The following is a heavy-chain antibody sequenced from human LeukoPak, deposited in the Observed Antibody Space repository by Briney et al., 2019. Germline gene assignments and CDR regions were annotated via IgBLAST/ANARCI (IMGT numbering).Heavy chain of an antibody. J-gene: IGHJ3*02. CDR3: ARDPRGSYYDSMGDAFDI. CDR2: ISAYNGNT. D-gene: IGHD3-22*01. Sequence: ASVKVSCKASGYTFTSYGISWVRQAPGQGLEWMGWISAYNGNTNYAQKLQGRVTMTTDTSTSTAYMELRSLRSDDTAVYSCARDPRGSYYDSMGDAFDIWGQGTMVTVSS. V-gene: IGHV1-18*01. CDR1: GYTFTSYG.